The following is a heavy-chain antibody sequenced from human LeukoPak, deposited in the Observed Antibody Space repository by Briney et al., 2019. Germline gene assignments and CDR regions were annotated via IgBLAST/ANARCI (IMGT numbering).Heavy chain of an antibody. CDR2: LSGSGQSP. CDR3: AKVIDYGALDACDI. Sequence: PGGSLRLSCAASGFSFHTYAMTWVRQAPGKGLEWVSSLSGSGQSPNYANSVLGRFSISRDNAQQRPFLQMNNLRVDDTGTYYCAKVIDYGALDACDIWGQGTVVTVSS. CDR1: GFSFHTYA. J-gene: IGHJ3*02. D-gene: IGHD4-17*01. V-gene: IGHV3-23*01.